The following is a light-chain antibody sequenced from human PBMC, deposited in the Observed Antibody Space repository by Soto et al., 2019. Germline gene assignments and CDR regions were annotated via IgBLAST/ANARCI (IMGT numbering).Light chain of an antibody. CDR3: QQRSNWPPAIT. Sequence: EIVLTQSPATLSLSPGERATLSCWASQSVNRYLVWYQQKPGQAPRLLMYDASKRATGIPARFSGSGSGTDFTLTISSLEPEDFAVYYCQQRSNWPPAITFGQGTRLEIK. J-gene: IGKJ5*01. CDR2: DAS. CDR1: QSVNRY. V-gene: IGKV3-11*01.